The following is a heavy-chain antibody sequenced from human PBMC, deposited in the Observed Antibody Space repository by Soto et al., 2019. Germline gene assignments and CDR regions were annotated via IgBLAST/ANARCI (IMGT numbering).Heavy chain of an antibody. Sequence: EVQLLESGGGLVQPGGSLRLSCAASGFSFSSFAMSWVRQAPGKGLEWVSSITGSGGITSYTDSVKGRFTISRDNSKNTPFLQMNSLRAEDTAVYYCARRPIGVATYYFDYWGQGTLVTVSS. D-gene: IGHD5-12*01. CDR2: ITGSGGIT. V-gene: IGHV3-23*01. CDR1: GFSFSSFA. CDR3: ARRPIGVATYYFDY. J-gene: IGHJ4*02.